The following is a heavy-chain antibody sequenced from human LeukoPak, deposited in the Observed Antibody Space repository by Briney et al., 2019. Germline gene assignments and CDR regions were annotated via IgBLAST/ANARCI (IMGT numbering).Heavy chain of an antibody. CDR2: ISSSSSYI. V-gene: IGHV3-21*04. D-gene: IGHD6-13*01. CDR1: GFTFSSYS. CDR3: ARAVQQLPYYYYYYYMDV. J-gene: IGHJ6*03. Sequence: GGSLRLSCAASGFTFSSYSMNWVRQAPGKGLEWVSSISSSSSYIYYADSVKGRFTISRDNAKNSLYLQMNSLRAEDTAVYYCARAVQQLPYYYYYYYMDVWGKGTTVTVSS.